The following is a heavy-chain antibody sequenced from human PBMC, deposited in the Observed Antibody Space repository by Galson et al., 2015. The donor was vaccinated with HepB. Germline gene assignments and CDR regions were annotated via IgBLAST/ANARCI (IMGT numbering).Heavy chain of an antibody. CDR3: ARDPIPPFTMVWEMGFDY. Sequence: SLRLSCAASGFTFSSYAMHWVRQAPGKGLEWVAVISYDGSNKYYADSVKGRFTISRDNSKNTLYLQMNSLRAEDTAVYYCARDPIPPFTMVWEMGFDYWGQGTLVTVSS. V-gene: IGHV3-30-3*01. D-gene: IGHD3-10*01. CDR1: GFTFSSYA. CDR2: ISYDGSNK. J-gene: IGHJ4*02.